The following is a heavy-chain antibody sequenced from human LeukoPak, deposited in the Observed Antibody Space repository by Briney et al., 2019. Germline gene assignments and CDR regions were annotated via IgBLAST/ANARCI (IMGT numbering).Heavy chain of an antibody. CDR1: GGSISGYY. J-gene: IGHJ4*02. Sequence: SETLSLTCTVSGGSISGYYWSWIRQPPGKGLEWIGYIYYSSSTDYNPSLKSRVTISVDTSKNQFSLRLTSVTAADTAVYYCARRRADRSYYFDYWGQGTLVTVSS. CDR3: ARRRADRSYYFDY. CDR2: IYYSSST. V-gene: IGHV4-59*03. D-gene: IGHD3-22*01.